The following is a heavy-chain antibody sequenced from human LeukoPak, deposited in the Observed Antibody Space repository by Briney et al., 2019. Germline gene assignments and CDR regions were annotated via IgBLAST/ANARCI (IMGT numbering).Heavy chain of an antibody. CDR3: ARAQNLPIDAFTV. Sequence: SETLSLTCTVSCGSISGSYWTWVRQSPGGGLEWIGYIHDSGSTDYNPSLESRTTISMDTSKSQFSLRLSSVTAADTAVYYCARAQNLPIDAFTVWGQGTLVTVSS. CDR1: CGSISGSY. V-gene: IGHV4-59*01. D-gene: IGHD1-7*01. J-gene: IGHJ3*01. CDR2: IHDSGST.